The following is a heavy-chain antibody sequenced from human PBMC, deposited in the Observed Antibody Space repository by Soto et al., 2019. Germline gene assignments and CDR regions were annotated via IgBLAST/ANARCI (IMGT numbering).Heavy chain of an antibody. J-gene: IGHJ4*02. CDR3: AKAGYYYDSSGYYGYYFDY. D-gene: IGHD3-22*01. CDR2: ISYDGSNK. V-gene: IGHV3-30*18. Sequence: AGGSLRLSCAASGFTFSSYGMHWVRQAPGKGLEWVAVISYDGSNKYYADSVKGRFTISRDNSKNTLYLQRNSLRAEDTAVYYCAKAGYYYDSSGYYGYYFDYWGQGTLVTVSS. CDR1: GFTFSSYG.